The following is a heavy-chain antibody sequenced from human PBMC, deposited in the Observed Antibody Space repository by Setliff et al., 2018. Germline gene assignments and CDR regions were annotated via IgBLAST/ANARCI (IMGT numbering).Heavy chain of an antibody. J-gene: IGHJ4*02. CDR3: ARDSGVARIRKTAFDY. CDR2: ISHSANK. V-gene: IGHV4-39*06. D-gene: IGHD5-12*01. Sequence: SETLSLTCTVSGGSISDNSYYWGWIRQPPGKELEWIGGISHSANKYYVDSVKGRFTISRDNARNSLHLQMNNLRAEDTAVYYCARDSGVARIRKTAFDYWGQGTLVTVSS. CDR1: GGSISDNSYY.